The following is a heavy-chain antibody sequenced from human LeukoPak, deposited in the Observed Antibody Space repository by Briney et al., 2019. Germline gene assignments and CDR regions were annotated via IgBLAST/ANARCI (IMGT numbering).Heavy chain of an antibody. CDR1: GYSFTSYW. CDR3: ARLGRGYDYVWGSYPQPSHFDY. J-gene: IGHJ4*02. D-gene: IGHD3-16*02. Sequence: GESLKISCKGSGYSFTSYWIGWVRQMPGKGLEWMGIIYPGDSDTRYSPSFQGQVTISADKSISTAYLQWSSLKASDTAMYYCARLGRGYDYVWGSYPQPSHFDYWGQGTLVTVSS. CDR2: IYPGDSDT. V-gene: IGHV5-51*01.